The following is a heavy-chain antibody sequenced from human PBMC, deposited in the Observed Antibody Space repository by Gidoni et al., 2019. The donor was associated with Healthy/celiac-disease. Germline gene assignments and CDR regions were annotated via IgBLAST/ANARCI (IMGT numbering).Heavy chain of an antibody. CDR3: ARTTYDFWSGYSLDV. V-gene: IGHV4-39*01. D-gene: IGHD3-3*01. J-gene: IGHJ6*02. CDR2: IYYSGST. CDR1: AGPISRSSYY. Sequence: QLQLQESAPGLVKPSETLSLTCTVSAGPISRSSYYWGWIRQPPGKGLGWIGSIYYSGSTYYNPSLKSRVTISVDTSKNQFSLKLSSVTAADTAVYYCARTTYDFWSGYSLDVWGQGTTVTVSS.